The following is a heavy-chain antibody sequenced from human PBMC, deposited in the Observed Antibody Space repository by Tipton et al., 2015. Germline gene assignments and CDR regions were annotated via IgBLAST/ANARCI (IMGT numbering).Heavy chain of an antibody. J-gene: IGHJ4*02. D-gene: IGHD3-3*01. V-gene: IGHV4-61*05. Sequence: TLSLTCSVSGDSISSGRYYWGWIRQSPEKGLEWIGYIYYSGSTNYNPSLKSRVTISVDTSKNQFSLKLSSVTAADTAVYYCACQDYDLLSRDYPAIDYWGQGTLVIVSS. CDR2: IYYSGST. CDR1: GDSISSGRYY. CDR3: ACQDYDLLSRDYPAIDY.